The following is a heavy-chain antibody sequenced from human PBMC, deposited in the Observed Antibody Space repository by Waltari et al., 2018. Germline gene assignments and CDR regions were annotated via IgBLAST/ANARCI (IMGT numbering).Heavy chain of an antibody. CDR3: ARDGEGWWFDP. J-gene: IGHJ5*02. V-gene: IGHV1-2*02. CDR1: GYTFTGYY. Sequence: QVQLVQSGAEVKKPGASVKVSCKASGYTFTGYYMHWVRQAPGQGLEGMGWINPNSGGTNYAQKFQGRVTMARDTAISTAYMELGRRGSDDTAVYYGARDGEGWWFDPWGQGTLVTVSS. CDR2: INPNSGGT.